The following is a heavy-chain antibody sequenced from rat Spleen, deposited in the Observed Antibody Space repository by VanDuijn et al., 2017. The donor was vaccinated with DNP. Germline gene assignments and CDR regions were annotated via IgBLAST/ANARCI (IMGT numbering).Heavy chain of an antibody. V-gene: IGHV5-27*01. CDR2: ITASGGGF. CDR3: TTDFERGY. J-gene: IGHJ2*01. D-gene: IGHD1-11*01. CDR1: GFTFSDYN. Sequence: EVQLVESGGGLVQPGRSLKLSCAASGFTFSDYNMAWVRLAPKKGLEWVASITASGGGFSYRDSVKGRFTISRDNARSTLYLQMDSLRSEDTATYYCTTDFERGYWGQGVMVTVSS.